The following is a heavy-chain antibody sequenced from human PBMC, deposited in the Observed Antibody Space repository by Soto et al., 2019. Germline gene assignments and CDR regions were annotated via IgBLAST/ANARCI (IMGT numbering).Heavy chain of an antibody. J-gene: IGHJ6*02. Sequence: QVQLQESGPGLVKPSETLSLTCTVSGGSIGSYYWNWIRQNPGKGLEWIGYIYYSGSTNYNPSLKSRVAISVETSKTQFSLKLSSVTAADTAVYYCARDGGFYYGMDVRGQGTTVTVSS. V-gene: IGHV4-59*01. CDR1: GGSIGSYY. CDR2: IYYSGST. D-gene: IGHD3-3*01. CDR3: ARDGGFYYGMDV.